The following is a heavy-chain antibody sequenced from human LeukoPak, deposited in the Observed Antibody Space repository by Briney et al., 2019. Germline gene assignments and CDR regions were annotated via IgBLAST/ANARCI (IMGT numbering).Heavy chain of an antibody. CDR1: GYSFTSYW. V-gene: IGHV5-51*01. CDR3: ARHGVSGSYYKNWFDP. Sequence: GESLKISCKGSGYSFTSYWIGWVRQMPGKGLEWMGIIYPGDSDTRYNPSFQGQVTISADKSISTAYLQWSSLKASDTAMYYCARHGVSGSYYKNWFDPWGQGTLVTVSS. D-gene: IGHD3-10*01. J-gene: IGHJ5*02. CDR2: IYPGDSDT.